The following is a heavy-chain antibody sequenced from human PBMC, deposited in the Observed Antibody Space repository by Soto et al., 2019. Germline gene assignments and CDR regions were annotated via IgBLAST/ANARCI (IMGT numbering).Heavy chain of an antibody. J-gene: IGHJ2*01. D-gene: IGHD1-1*01. CDR1: GGTFSRYA. V-gene: IGHV1-69*01. CDR3: ARTFLEPHPYGYFDL. Sequence: QVQLVQSGAEVKKPGSSVKVSCKASGGTFSRYAISWVRQAPGQGLEWMGGIIPIFGTANYAQKFQGRVTITADESTSTAYMELSSLRSEDTAVYYCARTFLEPHPYGYFDLWGRGTLVTVSS. CDR2: IIPIFGTA.